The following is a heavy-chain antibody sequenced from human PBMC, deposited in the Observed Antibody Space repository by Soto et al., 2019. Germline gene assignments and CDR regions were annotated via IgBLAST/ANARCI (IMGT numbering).Heavy chain of an antibody. CDR1: GFTFKRFW. D-gene: IGHD7-27*01. J-gene: IGHJ4*02. CDR2: INQDGSEK. CDR3: ARDGEATGIYFGF. Sequence: EVQLVESGGSLVQPGGSLRLSCAASGFTFKRFWMNWVRQAPGKGLEWVANINQDGSEKYYVDSVKGRFTISRDNTENSLYLQMNSLRAEDTAVYYCARDGEATGIYFGFWGQGTLVTVSS. V-gene: IGHV3-7*05.